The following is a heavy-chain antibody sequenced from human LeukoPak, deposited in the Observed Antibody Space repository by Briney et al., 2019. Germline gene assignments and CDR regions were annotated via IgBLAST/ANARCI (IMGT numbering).Heavy chain of an antibody. CDR1: GGSISSYY. D-gene: IGHD3-3*01. J-gene: IGHJ4*02. Sequence: SETLSLTCTVSGGSISSYYWSWIRQPPGKGLEWIGYIYYSGSTNYNPSLKSRVTISVDTSKNQFSLKVNSVTAADTAVYYCATIFGVANRIDSWGQGTLVTVSS. CDR2: IYYSGST. CDR3: ATIFGVANRIDS. V-gene: IGHV4-59*01.